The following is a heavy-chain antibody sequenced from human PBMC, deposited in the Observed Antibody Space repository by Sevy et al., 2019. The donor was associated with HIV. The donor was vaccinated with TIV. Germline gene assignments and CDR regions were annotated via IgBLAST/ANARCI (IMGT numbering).Heavy chain of an antibody. CDR2: ISSSSSYI. CDR1: GFTFSSYS. V-gene: IGHV3-21*01. CDR3: ARDGGFGYYYYYGMDV. J-gene: IGHJ6*02. Sequence: GGSLRLSCAASGFTFSSYSMNWVRQAPGKRLEWVSSISSSSSYIYYADSVKGRFTISRDNAKNSLYLQMNSLRAEDTAVYYCARDGGFGYYYYYGMDVWGQGTTVTVSS. D-gene: IGHD3-10*01.